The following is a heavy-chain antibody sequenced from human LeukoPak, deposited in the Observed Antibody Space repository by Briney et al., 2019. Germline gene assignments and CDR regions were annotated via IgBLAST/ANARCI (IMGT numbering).Heavy chain of an antibody. CDR1: GFTFRSYG. CDR3: ASLDC. CDR2: IWYDGSNK. Sequence: GGSLRLSCAASGFTFRSYGMHWVRQAPGKGLEWVAVIWYDGSNKHYADSVKGRFTISRDNSKNTLYLQMNSLRAEDTAVYYCASLDCWGQGTPVTVSS. V-gene: IGHV3-33*01. J-gene: IGHJ4*02.